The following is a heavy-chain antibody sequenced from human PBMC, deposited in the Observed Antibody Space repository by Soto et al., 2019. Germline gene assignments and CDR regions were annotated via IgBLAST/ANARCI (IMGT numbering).Heavy chain of an antibody. CDR3: ARVYSGSYSDS. Sequence: SETLSLTCIVSGGSISNYYWSWIRQPPGKGLEWIGYIYYSGSTHYNPSLTSRVTISVDTSKNQFSLKLSSVTAADTAVYYCARVYSGSYSDSWGQGTLVTGSS. D-gene: IGHD1-26*01. CDR1: GGSISNYY. V-gene: IGHV4-59*08. J-gene: IGHJ4*02. CDR2: IYYSGST.